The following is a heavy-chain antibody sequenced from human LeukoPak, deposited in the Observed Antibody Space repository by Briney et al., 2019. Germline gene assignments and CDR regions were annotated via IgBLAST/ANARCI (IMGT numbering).Heavy chain of an antibody. CDR1: GYTFTGYY. D-gene: IGHD3-22*01. CDR2: INPNSGGT. V-gene: IGHV1-2*02. Sequence: ASVKVSCKASGYTFTGYYMHWVRQAPGQGLEWMGWINPNSGGTNYAQKFQGRVTMTRDTSISTAYMELSRLRSDDTAVYYCARDPYYYDSSGYTLGALDIWGQGTMVTVSS. CDR3: ARDPYYYDSSGYTLGALDI. J-gene: IGHJ3*02.